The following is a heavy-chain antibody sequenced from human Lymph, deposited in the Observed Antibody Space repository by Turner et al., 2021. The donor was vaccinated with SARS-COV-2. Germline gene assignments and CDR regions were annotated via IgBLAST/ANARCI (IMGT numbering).Heavy chain of an antibody. J-gene: IGHJ6*02. Sequence: QVQLVESGGGVVKLGRSLRLFCAASGFTFISYGMHWVRQAPGKGLEWVAVISYDGGHKSYADSVKGRFTISRDNSKNTLYLQMISLRAEDTAVYYCACALYYYYGMDVWGQGTTVTVSS. V-gene: IGHV3-30*03. CDR2: ISYDGGHK. CDR3: ACALYYYYGMDV. CDR1: GFTFISYG.